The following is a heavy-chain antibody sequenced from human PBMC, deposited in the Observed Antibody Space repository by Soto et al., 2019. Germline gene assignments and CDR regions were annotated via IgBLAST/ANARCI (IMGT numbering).Heavy chain of an antibody. Sequence: SLRLSCASSGFTLSMSAVNWVRQAPGKGLEWVSYISDSGDRTYYADSVKGRFTVSRDRSKNTVSLQMDSLRAEDTAVYYCAKDRGIIVKAGDAFDVWGQGTKVTVSS. CDR3: AKDRGIIVKAGDAFDV. D-gene: IGHD3-16*02. CDR1: GFTLSMSA. CDR2: ISDSGDRT. J-gene: IGHJ3*01. V-gene: IGHV3-23*01.